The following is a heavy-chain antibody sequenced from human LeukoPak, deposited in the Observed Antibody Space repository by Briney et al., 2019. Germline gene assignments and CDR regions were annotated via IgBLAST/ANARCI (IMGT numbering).Heavy chain of an antibody. V-gene: IGHV3-48*03. CDR2: ISSSGSTI. D-gene: IGHD3-10*01. Sequence: GGSLRLSCAASGFTFSSYEMNWVRQAPGKGLEWVSYISSSGSTIYYADSVKGRFTISRDNSKNTLYLQMNSLRAEDTAVYYCAKPMVRGVIDYFDYWGQGTLVTVSS. CDR1: GFTFSSYE. CDR3: AKPMVRGVIDYFDY. J-gene: IGHJ4*02.